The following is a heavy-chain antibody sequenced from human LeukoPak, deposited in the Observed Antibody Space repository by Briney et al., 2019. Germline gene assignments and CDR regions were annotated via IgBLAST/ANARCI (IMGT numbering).Heavy chain of an antibody. J-gene: IGHJ4*02. CDR3: AKAETYYYGSGSYYPSFGY. V-gene: IGHV3-23*01. D-gene: IGHD3-10*01. CDR2: ISGSGGST. Sequence: PGGSLRLSCAASGFTFSSYGMSWVRQAPGKGLEWVSAISGSGGSTYYADSVKGRFTISRDNSKNTLYLQMNSLRAEDTAVYYCAKAETYYYGSGSYYPSFGYWGQGTLVTVSS. CDR1: GFTFSSYG.